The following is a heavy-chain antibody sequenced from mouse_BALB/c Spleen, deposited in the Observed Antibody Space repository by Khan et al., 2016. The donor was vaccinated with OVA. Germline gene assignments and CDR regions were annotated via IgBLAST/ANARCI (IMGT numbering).Heavy chain of an antibody. D-gene: IGHD2-14*01. Sequence: VQLQQSGAELARPGASAKMSCKASGYTFTSHTMHWVKQRPGQGLEWIGYINPRSGYTNYTQKFNDKATLTADKSSRTASLQPTSLTSQASAVYYCSRRTTEYAMDYWGQGTAVTVAS. J-gene: IGHJ4*01. CDR1: GYTFTSHT. CDR2: INPRSGYT. V-gene: IGHV1-4*01. CDR3: SRRTTEYAMDY.